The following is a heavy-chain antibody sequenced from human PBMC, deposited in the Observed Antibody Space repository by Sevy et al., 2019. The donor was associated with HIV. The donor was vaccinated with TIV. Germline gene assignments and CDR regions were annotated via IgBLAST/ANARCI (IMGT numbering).Heavy chain of an antibody. CDR1: GFTFDDYT. J-gene: IGHJ6*02. Sequence: GGSLRLSCAASGFTFDDYTMHWVRQAPGKGLEWVSLMSWDGDSTNYADSVKGRFTISRDNSKNSLYLQMNSLRTEDTALYYCEKDRGFDYGMDVWGQGTMVTVSS. V-gene: IGHV3-43*01. CDR2: MSWDGDST. CDR3: EKDRGFDYGMDV. D-gene: IGHD3-3*01.